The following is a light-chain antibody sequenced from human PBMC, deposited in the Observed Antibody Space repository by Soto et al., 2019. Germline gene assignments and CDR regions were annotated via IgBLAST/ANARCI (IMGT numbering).Light chain of an antibody. V-gene: IGKV3-20*01. CDR2: GAS. Sequence: EIVLTQSPGTLSLSPGERATLSCRARQSVSSSYLAWYQQKPGQAPRLLIYGASSRATGIPDRFSGSGSGTDFTLTISGLEPEDFAVYYCQQYASSPWTFGLGTKVEIK. CDR1: QSVSSSY. CDR3: QQYASSPWT. J-gene: IGKJ1*01.